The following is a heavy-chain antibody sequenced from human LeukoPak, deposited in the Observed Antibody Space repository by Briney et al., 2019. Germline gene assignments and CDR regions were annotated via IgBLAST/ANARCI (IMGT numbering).Heavy chain of an antibody. V-gene: IGHV3-21*01. Sequence: GGSLRLSCAGSRFNFSSYSMSWVRQAPWKGLEFVSSISSSSSFIYYADSVKGRFTISRDNAKNSLYLQMNSLRAEDTALYYCARQADTAMLIWSFTDYWGQGTLVTVSS. CDR1: RFNFSSYS. CDR2: ISSSSSFI. J-gene: IGHJ4*02. D-gene: IGHD5-18*01. CDR3: ARQADTAMLIWSFTDY.